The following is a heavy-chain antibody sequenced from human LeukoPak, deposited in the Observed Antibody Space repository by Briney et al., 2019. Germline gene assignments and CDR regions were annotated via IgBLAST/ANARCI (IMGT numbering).Heavy chain of an antibody. CDR1: GFTFSSYW. J-gene: IGHJ1*01. CDR3: ATYNSVNAREFQY. V-gene: IGHV3-7*01. Sequence: GGSLRLSCAASGFTFSSYWMSWVRQAPGKGLEWVANIKQDGSGKYYVDSVKGRFTISRDNAKNSLYLQMNSLGGDDTAIYYCATYNSVNAREFQYWGQGTLVTVPS. D-gene: IGHD5/OR15-5a*01. CDR2: IKQDGSGK.